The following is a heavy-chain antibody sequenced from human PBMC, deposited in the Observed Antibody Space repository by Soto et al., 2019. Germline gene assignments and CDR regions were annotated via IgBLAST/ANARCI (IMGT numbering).Heavy chain of an antibody. D-gene: IGHD2-2*02. J-gene: IGHJ5*02. Sequence: SETLSLTCAVYGGSFSGYYWSWIRQPPGKGLEWIGEINHSGSTNYNPSLKSRVTISVDTSKNQFSLKLSSVTAADTAVYYCATRTYCSSTSCYKDNWFDPWGQGTLATVSS. V-gene: IGHV4-34*01. CDR1: GGSFSGYY. CDR3: ATRTYCSSTSCYKDNWFDP. CDR2: INHSGST.